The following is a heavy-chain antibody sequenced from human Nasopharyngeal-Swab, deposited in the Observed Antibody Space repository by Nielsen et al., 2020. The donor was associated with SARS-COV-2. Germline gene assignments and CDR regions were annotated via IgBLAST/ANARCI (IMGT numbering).Heavy chain of an antibody. Sequence: WIRQPPGKGLQWIGEINHRGTTSYNPSLKSRVTISVDTSKNQFSLRLTSVTAADTAVYYCAREERGYSSGWYSSWFDPWGQGTLVTVSS. D-gene: IGHD6-19*01. CDR2: INHRGTT. CDR3: AREERGYSSGWYSSWFDP. V-gene: IGHV4-34*01. J-gene: IGHJ5*02.